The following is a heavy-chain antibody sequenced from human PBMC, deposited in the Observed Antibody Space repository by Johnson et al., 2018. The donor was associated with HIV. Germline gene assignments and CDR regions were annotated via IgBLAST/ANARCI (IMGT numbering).Heavy chain of an antibody. CDR3: AREAGTAFDI. CDR1: GFTFSRYW. CDR2: IKQDGSEK. Sequence: EVQLVESGGGPVQSGGSLRLSCAASGFTFSRYWMSWVRQAPGKGLEWVANIKQDGSEKYYVDSVKGRFTISRDNAKNSLYLQMNSLRVEDTAVYYCAREAGTAFDIWGQGTMVTVSS. J-gene: IGHJ3*02. V-gene: IGHV3-7*05.